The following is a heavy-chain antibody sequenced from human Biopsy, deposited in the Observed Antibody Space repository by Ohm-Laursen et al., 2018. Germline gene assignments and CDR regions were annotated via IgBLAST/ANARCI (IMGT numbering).Heavy chain of an antibody. Sequence: SLRLSCAASGFSFSDYGMHWVRQAPGRGLEWVAVIWYDGTNKYYAESVEGRFTISRDNSKNMVYLQMGSLTVEDTAVYYCAKVHDSGYYYYSMDDWGQGTTVTVSS. CDR1: GFSFSDYG. J-gene: IGHJ6*02. CDR3: AKVHDSGYYYYSMDD. V-gene: IGHV3-33*06. CDR2: IWYDGTNK. D-gene: IGHD3-16*01.